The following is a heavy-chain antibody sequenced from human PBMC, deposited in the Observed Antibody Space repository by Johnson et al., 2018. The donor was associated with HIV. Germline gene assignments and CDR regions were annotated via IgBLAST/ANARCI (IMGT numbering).Heavy chain of an antibody. V-gene: IGHV3-9*01. CDR2: ISWKSGSI. Sequence: VQLVESGGVVVQPGGSLRLSCAASGFTFDDYAMHWVRQAPGKGLEWVSGISWKSGSIGYADSVKGRFTISRDNTKNSLYLQMNSLRAEDTALYYCAKDQAPVVPAGRGAFEIWGQGTMVTVSS. D-gene: IGHD2-2*01. CDR1: GFTFDDYA. J-gene: IGHJ3*02. CDR3: AKDQAPVVPAGRGAFEI.